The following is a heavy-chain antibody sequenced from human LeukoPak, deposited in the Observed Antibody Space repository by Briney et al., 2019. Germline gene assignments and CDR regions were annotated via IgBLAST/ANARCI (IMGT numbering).Heavy chain of an antibody. Sequence: GGSLRLSCAASGFIFNSYGMHWVRQTPGKGLEWVAFIRYDGTQKYYADFVKGRFTISRDNSKNTLYLQMNSLRPEDAAVYYCAKVSLNMVNDAFDIWGQGTVVTVSS. CDR2: IRYDGTQK. V-gene: IGHV3-30*02. CDR3: AKVSLNMVNDAFDI. D-gene: IGHD4/OR15-4a*01. J-gene: IGHJ3*02. CDR1: GFIFNSYG.